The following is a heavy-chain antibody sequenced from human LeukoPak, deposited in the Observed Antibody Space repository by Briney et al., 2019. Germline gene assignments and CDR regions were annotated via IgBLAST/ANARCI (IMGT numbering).Heavy chain of an antibody. CDR1: GGSFSSYL. CDR3: ARDDDSFGYYFDY. CDR2: IYPSGNT. J-gene: IGHJ4*02. V-gene: IGHV4-4*07. D-gene: IGHD3-22*01. Sequence: SETLSLTCSVSGGSFSSYLWSWVRQPAGKGLEWIGRIYPSGNTNYNPSLKSRVTLSVDTSKTQFSLRLSSVTAADTAVYYCARDDDSFGYYFDYWGQGTLVTVSS.